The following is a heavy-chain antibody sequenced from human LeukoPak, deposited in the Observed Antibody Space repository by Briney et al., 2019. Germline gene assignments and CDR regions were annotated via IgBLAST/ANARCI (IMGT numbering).Heavy chain of an antibody. J-gene: IGHJ4*02. CDR1: GGSISSGDYY. D-gene: IGHD2-15*01. CDR3: ARDSPRLLVFDY. V-gene: IGHV4-30-4*08. CDR2: IYYSGST. Sequence: PSETLSLTCTVAGGSISSGDYYWRWIRQPPGKGLEWIGYIYYSGSTYYNPSLKSRVTISVDTSKNQFSLKLSSVTAADTAVYYCARDSPRLLVFDYWGQGTLVTVSS.